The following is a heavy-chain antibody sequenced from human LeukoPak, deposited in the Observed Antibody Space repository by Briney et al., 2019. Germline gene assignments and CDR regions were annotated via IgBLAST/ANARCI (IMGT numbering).Heavy chain of an antibody. Sequence: GGSLRLSCAASGFTFSSYGMHWVRQAPGKGLEWVAVISYDGSNKYYADSVKGRFTISRDNSKNTLYLQMSSLRAEDTAVYYCAKDMAIRLGELSFDYWGQGTLVTVSS. CDR2: ISYDGSNK. J-gene: IGHJ4*02. CDR1: GFTFSSYG. D-gene: IGHD3-16*02. V-gene: IGHV3-30*18. CDR3: AKDMAIRLGELSFDY.